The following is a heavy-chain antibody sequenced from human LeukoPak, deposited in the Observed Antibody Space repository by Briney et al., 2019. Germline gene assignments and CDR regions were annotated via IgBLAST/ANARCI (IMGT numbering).Heavy chain of an antibody. J-gene: IGHJ3*02. Sequence: GGSLRLSCAASGFTFSSYSMNWVRQAPGKGLEWVANIKQDGSEKYYVDSVKGRFTVSRDNAKNSLYLQMNSLRAEDTAVYYCAKDLRYGSGSDAFDIWGQGTMVTVSS. CDR3: AKDLRYGSGSDAFDI. V-gene: IGHV3-7*03. CDR2: IKQDGSEK. D-gene: IGHD3-10*01. CDR1: GFTFSSYS.